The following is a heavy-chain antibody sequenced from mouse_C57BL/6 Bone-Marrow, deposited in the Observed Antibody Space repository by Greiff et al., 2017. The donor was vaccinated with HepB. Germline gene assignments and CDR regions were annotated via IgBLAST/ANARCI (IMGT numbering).Heavy chain of an antibody. CDR3: ARRFWDWFAY. Sequence: EVKLVESGGCLVQPGGSLKLSCAASGFTFSDYYMYWVPQTPEKRLEWVAYISNGGGSTYYPDTVKGRFTISRDNAKNTLYLQMSRLKSEDTAMYYCARRFWDWFAYWGQGTLVTVSA. J-gene: IGHJ3*01. CDR1: GFTFSDYY. CDR2: ISNGGGST. V-gene: IGHV5-12*01. D-gene: IGHD4-1*01.